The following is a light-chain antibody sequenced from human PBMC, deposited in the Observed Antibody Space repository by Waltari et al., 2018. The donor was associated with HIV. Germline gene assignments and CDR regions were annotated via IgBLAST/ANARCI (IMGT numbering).Light chain of an antibody. V-gene: IGLV3-19*01. Sequence: SSELTQDPAVSVALGQTVKIACLADSLRNSSASWYRLRPGQAPQLLVYGKNSRPSGIPDRFSASSSGNRAFLTITGARAEDEADYYCACWDRSGDYILFGGGTSLTGL. CDR1: SLRNSS. CDR2: GKN. J-gene: IGLJ2*01. CDR3: ACWDRSGDYIL.